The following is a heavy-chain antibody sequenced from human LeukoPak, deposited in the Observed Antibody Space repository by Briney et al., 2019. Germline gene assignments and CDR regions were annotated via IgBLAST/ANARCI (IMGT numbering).Heavy chain of an antibody. D-gene: IGHD6-13*01. J-gene: IGHJ2*01. CDR2: INPNSGGT. V-gene: IGHV1-2*06. CDR3: ARGYSSSWYDWYFDL. CDR1: GYTFTGYY. Sequence: ASVKVSCKASGYTFTGYYMHWVRQAPGQGLEWMGRINPNSGGTNYAQEFQGRVTMTRDTSISTAYMELSRLRSDDTAVYYCARGYSSSWYDWYFDLWGRGTLVTVSS.